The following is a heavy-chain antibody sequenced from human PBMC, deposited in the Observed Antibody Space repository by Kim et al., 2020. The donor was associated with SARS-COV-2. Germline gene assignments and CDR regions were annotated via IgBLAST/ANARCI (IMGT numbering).Heavy chain of an antibody. CDR1: GFTFSSYA. D-gene: IGHD2-2*01. J-gene: IGHJ6*02. V-gene: IGHV3-30*04. CDR2: ISYDGSNK. CDR3: ARDGEGSTSLEGGMDV. Sequence: GGSLRLSCAASGFTFSSYAMHWVRQAPGKGLEWVAVISYDGSNKYYADSVKGRFTISRDNSKNTLYLQMNSLRAEDTAVYYCARDGEGSTSLEGGMDVWGQGTTVTVSS.